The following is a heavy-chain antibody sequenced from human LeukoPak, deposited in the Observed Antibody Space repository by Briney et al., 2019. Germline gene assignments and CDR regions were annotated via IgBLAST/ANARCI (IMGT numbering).Heavy chain of an antibody. J-gene: IGHJ4*02. V-gene: IGHV4-59*01. Sequence: PSETLSLTCSVSGGSISSYYWSWIRQPPGKGLEWTGYISYSGNTNYNPSLKSRVTISVDTSKNQFSLKLSSVTAADTAVYYCATRSTGVAATFDCWGQGALVTVSS. CDR1: GGSISSYY. D-gene: IGHD2-15*01. CDR2: ISYSGNT. CDR3: ATRSTGVAATFDC.